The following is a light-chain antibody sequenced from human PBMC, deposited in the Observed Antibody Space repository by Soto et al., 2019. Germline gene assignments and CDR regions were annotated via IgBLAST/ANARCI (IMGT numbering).Light chain of an antibody. CDR1: QSISSW. CDR3: QQYKSYPVT. CDR2: DAS. Sequence: DIQMTQSPSTLSASVGDRVTITCRASQSISSWLAWYQQKPGKAPKLLIYDASSLESGVPSRFSGSGSGTEFTLTISSLQPDDFATYYCQQYKSYPVTFGQGTRWISN. V-gene: IGKV1-5*01. J-gene: IGKJ1*01.